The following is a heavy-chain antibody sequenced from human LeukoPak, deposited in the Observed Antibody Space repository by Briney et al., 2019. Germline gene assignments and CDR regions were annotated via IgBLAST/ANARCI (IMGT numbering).Heavy chain of an antibody. V-gene: IGHV4-59*01. CDR2: IYYSGST. D-gene: IGHD6-19*01. CDR3: ARAYYSSGWANFDY. J-gene: IGHJ4*02. CDR1: GGSISSYY. Sequence: SETLSLTCTVSGGSISSYYWSWIRQPPGKGLEWIGYIYYSGSTNYNPSLKSRVTISVDTSKNQFSLKLSSVTAADTAVYYCARAYYSSGWANFDYWGRGTLVTVSS.